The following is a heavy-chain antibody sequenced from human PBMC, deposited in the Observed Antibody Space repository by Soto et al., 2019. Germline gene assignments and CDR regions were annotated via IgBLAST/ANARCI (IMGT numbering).Heavy chain of an antibody. V-gene: IGHV4-31*03. CDR2: IYYSGST. Sequence: SETLSLTCTVSGGSISSGGYYWSWIRQHPGKGLEWIGYIYYSGSTYYNPSLKSRVTISVDTSKNQFSLKLSSVTAADTAVYYCTRGRWYRKYYYGMDVCGQGATVTVS. D-gene: IGHD6-13*01. J-gene: IGHJ6*02. CDR3: TRGRWYRKYYYGMDV. CDR1: GGSISSGGYY.